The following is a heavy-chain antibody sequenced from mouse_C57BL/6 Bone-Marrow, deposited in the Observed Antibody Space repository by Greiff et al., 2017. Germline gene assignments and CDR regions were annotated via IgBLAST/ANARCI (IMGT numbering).Heavy chain of an antibody. CDR1: GFNIKDYY. Sequence: VHVKQSGAELVRPGASVKLSCTASGFNIKDYYMDWVKQRPEQGLEWIGSIDPEDGDTEYAPKFQGQATMTADTSSNTAYLQLSSLTSEDTAVYYCTTSAMDYWGQGTSVTVSS. J-gene: IGHJ4*01. CDR2: IDPEDGDT. CDR3: TTSAMDY. V-gene: IGHV14-1*01.